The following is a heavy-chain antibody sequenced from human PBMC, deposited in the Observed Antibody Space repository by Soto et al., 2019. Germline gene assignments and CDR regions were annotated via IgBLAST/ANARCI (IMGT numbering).Heavy chain of an antibody. J-gene: IGHJ6*04. CDR1: GFTFSSFG. CDR2: ISYDGSNK. Sequence: QGQLVESGGGVVQPGRSLRLSCAASGFTFSSFGMQWVRQAPGKGLEWVAGISYDGSNKYYEDSVEGRFTISRDNSKNMIYLQMNSLRAEDTAVYYCAKDTSKYSSNWPAFYGMDVWGEGTTVTVSS. CDR3: AKDTSKYSSNWPAFYGMDV. V-gene: IGHV3-30*18. D-gene: IGHD6-13*01.